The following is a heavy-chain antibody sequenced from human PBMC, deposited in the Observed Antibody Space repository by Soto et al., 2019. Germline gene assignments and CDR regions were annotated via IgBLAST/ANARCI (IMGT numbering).Heavy chain of an antibody. CDR1: GFSLSSSGVG. Sequence: QITLKESGPTLVKPTQTLTLTCTFSGFSLSSSGVGVGWIRQPPGKALEWLALIYWDDDKRYSPSLKSRLTTPKDTSKNQVVLKMTNMDPVDTATYYCAHRGVDVSLDYWGQGTLVTVSS. CDR3: AHRGVDVSLDY. D-gene: IGHD2-2*01. J-gene: IGHJ4*02. V-gene: IGHV2-5*02. CDR2: IYWDDDK.